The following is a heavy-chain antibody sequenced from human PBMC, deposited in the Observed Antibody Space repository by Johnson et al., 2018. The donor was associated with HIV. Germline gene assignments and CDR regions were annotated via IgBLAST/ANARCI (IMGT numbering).Heavy chain of an antibody. J-gene: IGHJ3*02. CDR2: ISWNSGSI. D-gene: IGHD1-7*01. CDR1: GFTFDDYA. CDR3: ARDRDRLNWNYGALDI. V-gene: IGHV3-9*01. Sequence: VQLVESGGGLVQPGRSLRLSCAASGFTFDDYAMHWVRQAPGKGLEWVSGISWNSGSIAYADSVKGRFTISRDNGNKVVYLQMDSLRAEDTAVYYCARDRDRLNWNYGALDIWGQGTMVTVSS.